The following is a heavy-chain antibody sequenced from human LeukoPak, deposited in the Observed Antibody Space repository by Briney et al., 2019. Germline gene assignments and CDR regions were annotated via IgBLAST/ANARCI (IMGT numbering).Heavy chain of an antibody. CDR3: ARHDFSGWSGDY. Sequence: SETLSLTCTVSGGSISSYYWSWIRQPPGKGLEWIGYIYYSGSTNYNPSLKSRVTISVDTSKNQFSLKLSSVTAADTAVYYCARHDFSGWSGDYWGQGTLVTVSS. CDR1: GGSISSYY. CDR2: IYYSGST. J-gene: IGHJ4*02. V-gene: IGHV4-59*08. D-gene: IGHD6-19*01.